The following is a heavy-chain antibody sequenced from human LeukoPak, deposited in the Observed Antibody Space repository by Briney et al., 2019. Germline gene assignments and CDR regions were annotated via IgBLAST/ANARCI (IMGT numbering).Heavy chain of an antibody. D-gene: IGHD4-11*01. J-gene: IGHJ4*02. CDR3: AKDAQRGFDYSNSLEY. CDR2: IWSDATEK. CDR1: GFTYSHYG. V-gene: IGHV3-33*06. Sequence: GGALKISCAAPGFTYSHYGMHWVRQGPGQGLEWVAVIWSDATEKYYGDAVKGRFTISRDNSRNTLYLQMNSLRAEDTAVYYCAKDAQRGFDYSNSLEYWGQGTLVTVSS.